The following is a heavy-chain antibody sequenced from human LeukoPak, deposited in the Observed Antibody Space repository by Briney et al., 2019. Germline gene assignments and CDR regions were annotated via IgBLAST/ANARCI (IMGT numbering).Heavy chain of an antibody. J-gene: IGHJ4*02. D-gene: IGHD1-26*01. CDR1: GYTLTELS. Sequence: GASVRVSCKVSGYTLTELSMHWVRQAPGKGLEWMGGFDPEDGETIYAQKFQGRVTMTEDTSTDTAYMELSSLRSEDTAAYYCATDQEGAIDYWGQGTLVTVSS. CDR3: ATDQEGAIDY. CDR2: FDPEDGET. V-gene: IGHV1-24*01.